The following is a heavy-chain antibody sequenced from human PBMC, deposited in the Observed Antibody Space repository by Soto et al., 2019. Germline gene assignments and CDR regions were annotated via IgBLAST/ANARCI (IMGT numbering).Heavy chain of an antibody. V-gene: IGHV4-4*02. Sequence: PSETLSLTCAVSGGSISSSNCWSCVRQPPGKGLEWMGEIYHSGSTNYNPSLKSRVTISVDKSKNQFSLKLSSVTAADTAVHYCASVLGYSYGYSDYWGQGTLVTVSS. CDR1: GGSISSSNC. J-gene: IGHJ4*02. D-gene: IGHD5-18*01. CDR2: IYHSGST. CDR3: ASVLGYSYGYSDY.